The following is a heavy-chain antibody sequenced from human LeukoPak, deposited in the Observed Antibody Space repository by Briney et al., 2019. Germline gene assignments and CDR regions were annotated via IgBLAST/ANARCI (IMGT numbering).Heavy chain of an antibody. Sequence: PGGSLRLSCEASGFTFSTYWMNWVRQAPGKGLEWVANIKPDGSEKNYADSVRGRVTISRDNTKNSLFLQMNSLGVDDSAVYYCAGAGTGRWQWHLIDYWGQGILVTVSS. CDR2: IKPDGSEK. D-gene: IGHD6-19*01. J-gene: IGHJ4*01. CDR1: GFTFSTYW. CDR3: AGAGTGRWQWHLIDY. V-gene: IGHV3-7*01.